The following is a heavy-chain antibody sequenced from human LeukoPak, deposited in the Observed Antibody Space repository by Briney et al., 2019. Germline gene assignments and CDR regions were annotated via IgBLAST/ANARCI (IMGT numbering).Heavy chain of an antibody. CDR1: GFRFSSYE. J-gene: IGHJ2*01. CDR3: AKGPPYGALGYFDL. D-gene: IGHD4-17*01. V-gene: IGHV3-23*01. CDR2: ISGSGGST. Sequence: PGGSLRLSCAASGFRFSSYEMNWVRQAPGKGLEWVSAISGSGGSTYYADSVKGRFTISRDNSKNTLYLQMNSLRAEDTAVYYCAKGPPYGALGYFDLWGRGTLVTVSS.